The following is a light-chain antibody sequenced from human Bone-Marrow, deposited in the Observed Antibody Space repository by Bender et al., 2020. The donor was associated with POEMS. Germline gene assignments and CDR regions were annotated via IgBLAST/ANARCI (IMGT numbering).Light chain of an antibody. J-gene: IGLJ2*01. CDR2: EDN. CDR3: QSYDTSNLV. Sequence: NFMLTQPHSVSESPGETVTLSCTRSSGSVGSNYVQWYQQRPGSSPTTVIFEDNQRPSGVPDRFSGSIDSSSNSASLTISGLKTEDEADYYCQSYDTSNLVFGGGTKLTVL. V-gene: IGLV6-57*01. CDR1: SGSVGSNY.